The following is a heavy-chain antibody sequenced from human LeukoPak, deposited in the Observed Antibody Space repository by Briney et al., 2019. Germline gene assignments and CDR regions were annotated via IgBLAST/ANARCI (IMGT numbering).Heavy chain of an antibody. CDR1: GGSISSYY. D-gene: IGHD1-26*01. V-gene: IGHV4-59*01. CDR2: IYYSGST. J-gene: IGHJ4*02. Sequence: SETLSLTCTVSGGSISSYYWSWIRQPPGKGLEWIGYIYYSGSTNYNPSLKSRVTISVDTSKNQFSLKLSSVTAADTAVYYCAREVSGSSLFIQNWGQGTLVTVSS. CDR3: AREVSGSSLFIQN.